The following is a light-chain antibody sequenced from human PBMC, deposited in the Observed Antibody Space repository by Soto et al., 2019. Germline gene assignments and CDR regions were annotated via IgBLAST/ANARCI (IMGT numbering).Light chain of an antibody. J-gene: IGLJ1*01. CDR2: EVT. V-gene: IGLV2-14*01. Sequence: QSALTQPASVSGSRGQSITISCVGRNTDVGQDKSVSWYQQGPGKAPKLLIFEVTNRPSGVSSRFSGSRSGSTASLTISGLQPDDEGDYFCVSYTDTDTLVFGTGTRSPS. CDR1: NTDVGQDKS. CDR3: VSYTDTDTLV.